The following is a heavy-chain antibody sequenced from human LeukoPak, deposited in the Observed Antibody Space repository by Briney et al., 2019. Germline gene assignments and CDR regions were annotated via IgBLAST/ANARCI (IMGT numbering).Heavy chain of an antibody. Sequence: SETLSLTCTVSGGSISSYYWSWVRQPPGKGLEWIGFIYYSGSTNYNPSLKSRVAISVDRSKNQFSLKLSSVTTADTAVYYCARDRVGGATAAFDIWGQGTMVTASS. CDR3: ARDRVGGATAAFDI. V-gene: IGHV4-59*13. CDR1: GGSISSYY. J-gene: IGHJ3*02. CDR2: IYYSGST. D-gene: IGHD1-26*01.